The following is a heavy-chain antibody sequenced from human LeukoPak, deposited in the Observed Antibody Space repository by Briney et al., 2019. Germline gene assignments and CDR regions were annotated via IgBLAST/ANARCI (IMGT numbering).Heavy chain of an antibody. V-gene: IGHV1-18*01. CDR2: ISAYNGNT. CDR3: ARSRLGRYYDSSGYHWFDP. CDR1: GYTFTSDG. J-gene: IGHJ5*02. Sequence: ASVKVSCKASGYTFTSDGISWVRQAPGQALEWRGWISAYNGNTNYAQKLQGRVTMTTDTSTSTAYMELRSLRSDDTAVYYCARSRLGRYYDSSGYHWFDPWGQGTLVTVSS. D-gene: IGHD3-22*01.